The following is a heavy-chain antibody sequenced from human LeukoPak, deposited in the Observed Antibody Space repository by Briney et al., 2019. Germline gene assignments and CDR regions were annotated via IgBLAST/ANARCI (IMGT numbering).Heavy chain of an antibody. CDR1: GFTFSSYG. CDR2: ISYDGSNK. Sequence: GGSLRLSCAASGFTFSSYGMHWVRQAPGKGLEWVAVISYDGSNKYYADSVKGRFTISRDNSKNTLYLQMNSLRAEDTAVYYCARVPITMIVGSFDYWGQGTLVTVSS. D-gene: IGHD3-22*01. V-gene: IGHV3-30*19. CDR3: ARVPITMIVGSFDY. J-gene: IGHJ4*02.